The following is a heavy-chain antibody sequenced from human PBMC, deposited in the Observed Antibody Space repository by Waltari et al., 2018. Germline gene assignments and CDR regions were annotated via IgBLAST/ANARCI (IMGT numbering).Heavy chain of an antibody. J-gene: IGHJ4*02. CDR3: ARDSSGYYDY. CDR1: GFTFSRSE. Sequence: QLVESGGGLVQPGGSLRLSCAASGFTFSRSEMNCVRQAPGPGLKWVSYSSSSGSTIYYADSVKGRFTISRDNATNSLYLQMNSLRAEDTAVYYCARDSSGYYDYWGQGTLVTVSS. V-gene: IGHV3-48*03. D-gene: IGHD3-22*01. CDR2: SSSSGSTI.